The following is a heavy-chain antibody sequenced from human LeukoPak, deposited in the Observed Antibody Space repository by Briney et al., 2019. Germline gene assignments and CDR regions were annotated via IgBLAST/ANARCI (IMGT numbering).Heavy chain of an antibody. D-gene: IGHD6-19*01. Sequence: PGRSLRLSCTASGFMFGDYPMSWFRQAPGKGLEWVGFVRSKAYGGTTEYAASVKGRFTISRDDSKSIAYLQMNSLKTEDTAVYYCTRALGSSGWYPYFDYWGQGTLVTVSS. J-gene: IGHJ4*02. CDR3: TRALGSSGWYPYFDY. V-gene: IGHV3-49*03. CDR1: GFMFGDYP. CDR2: VRSKAYGGTT.